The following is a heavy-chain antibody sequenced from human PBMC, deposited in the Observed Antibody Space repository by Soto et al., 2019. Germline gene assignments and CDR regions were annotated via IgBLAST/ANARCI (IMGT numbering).Heavy chain of an antibody. V-gene: IGHV1-69*13. CDR1: GGTFRNYA. J-gene: IGHJ4*02. CDR3: ARDDLFGVSTHSSSGDY. CDR2: IIPIFDTA. D-gene: IGHD3-10*02. Sequence: GASVKVSCKASGGTFRNYALSWVRQAPGQGLEWMGGIIPIFDTANYAQKFQGRVTITADETTSTAHMELSSLRSEDTAVYYCARDDLFGVSTHSSSGDYWGQGTLVTVSS.